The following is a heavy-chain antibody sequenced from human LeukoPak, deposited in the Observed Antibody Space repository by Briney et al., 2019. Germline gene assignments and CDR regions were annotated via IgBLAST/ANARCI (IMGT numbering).Heavy chain of an antibody. CDR1: GFTFSNHG. CDR2: IRSKAYGGTT. V-gene: IGHV3-49*04. Sequence: PGGTLRLSCAASGFTFSNHGMNWVRQAPGKGLEWVGFIRSKAYGGTTEYAASVKGRFTIARDDSKSIAYLQMNSLKTEDTAVYYCTRDAHYYYYMDVWGKGTTVTVSS. J-gene: IGHJ6*03. CDR3: TRDAHYYYYMDV.